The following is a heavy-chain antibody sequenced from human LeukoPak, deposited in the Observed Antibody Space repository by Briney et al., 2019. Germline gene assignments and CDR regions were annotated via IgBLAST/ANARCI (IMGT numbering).Heavy chain of an antibody. V-gene: IGHV3-23*01. D-gene: IGHD4-17*01. CDR2: ISGGGETT. CDR1: EFTFNNYA. J-gene: IGHJ4*02. Sequence: GGSLRLSCAASEFTFNNYAMNWVRQAPGKGLEWVSSISGGGETTYYADSAKGRFTISRDNSQNTLYLQMNSLRAEDTAVYYCARDYADYVGYFFFDYWGQGTLVTVSS. CDR3: ARDYADYVGYFFFDY.